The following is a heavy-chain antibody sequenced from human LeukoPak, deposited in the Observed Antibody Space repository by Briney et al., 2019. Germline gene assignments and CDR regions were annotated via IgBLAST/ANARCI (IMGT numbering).Heavy chain of an antibody. CDR1: GYTFTGYG. D-gene: IGHD3-3*01. J-gene: IGHJ5*02. Sequence: ASVKVSCKASGYTFTGYGISWVRQAPGQGLEWMGWISAYNGNTNYAQKLQGRVTMTTDTSTSTAYMELRSLRSDDTAVYYCARVSLEWLFGDWFDPWGQGTLVTVSS. CDR3: ARVSLEWLFGDWFDP. CDR2: ISAYNGNT. V-gene: IGHV1-18*01.